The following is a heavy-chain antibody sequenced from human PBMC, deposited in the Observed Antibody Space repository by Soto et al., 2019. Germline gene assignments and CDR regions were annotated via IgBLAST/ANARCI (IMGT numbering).Heavy chain of an antibody. D-gene: IGHD5-12*01. CDR2: ISTYNGDT. Sequence: QVQLVQSGAEVKKPGASVKVSCKASGYTFTRSGISWVRQAPGQGLEWMGWISTYNGDTNYAQTFQGRVTMTTDTSTSTVHMEVRSLRSDDTAVYYCAREGVATYYYYGMDVWGQGTPVNVSS. V-gene: IGHV1-18*01. CDR3: AREGVATYYYYGMDV. J-gene: IGHJ6*02. CDR1: GYTFTRSG.